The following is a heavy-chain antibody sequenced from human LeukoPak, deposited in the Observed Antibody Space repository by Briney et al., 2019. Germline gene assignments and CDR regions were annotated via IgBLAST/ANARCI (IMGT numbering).Heavy chain of an antibody. CDR3: AKDGASGYSGSDY. V-gene: IGHV3-30*18. CDR2: ISYDGSNK. CDR1: GFTFSSYG. Sequence: PRGSLRLSCAASGFTFSSYGMHWVRQAPGKGLEWVAVISYDGSNKYYADSVKGRFTISRDNSKNTLYLQMNSLRAEDTAVYYCAKDGASGYSGSDYWGQGTLVTVSS. J-gene: IGHJ4*02. D-gene: IGHD5-12*01.